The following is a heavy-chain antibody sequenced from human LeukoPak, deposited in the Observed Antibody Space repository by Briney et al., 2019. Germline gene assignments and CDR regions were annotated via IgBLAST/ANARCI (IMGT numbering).Heavy chain of an antibody. CDR2: MNPNSGNT. CDR1: GYTFTSYD. CDR3: ARDITMVRGVITPIYYGMDV. D-gene: IGHD3-10*01. J-gene: IGHJ6*02. V-gene: IGHV1-8*01. Sequence: ASVKVSCKASGYTFTSYDINWVRQATGQGLEWMGWMNPNSGNTGYAQKFQGRVTMTRNTSISTAYMELSSLRSDDTAVYYCARDITMVRGVITPIYYGMDVWGQGTTVTVSS.